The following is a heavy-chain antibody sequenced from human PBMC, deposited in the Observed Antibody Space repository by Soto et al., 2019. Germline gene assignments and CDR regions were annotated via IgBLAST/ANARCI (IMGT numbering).Heavy chain of an antibody. D-gene: IGHD4-17*01. CDR3: ARHPYNDYGGDTFDY. Sequence: ASVKVSCKASGGTFSSYAIHWVRQAPGQGLEWLGKIIPSYDRTNYAQKFQGRVTVTADTYTTTAYMELSSLRSDDTAVYYCARHPYNDYGGDTFDYWGQGTLVTVSS. V-gene: IGHV1-69*04. J-gene: IGHJ4*02. CDR1: GGTFSSYA. CDR2: IIPSYDRT.